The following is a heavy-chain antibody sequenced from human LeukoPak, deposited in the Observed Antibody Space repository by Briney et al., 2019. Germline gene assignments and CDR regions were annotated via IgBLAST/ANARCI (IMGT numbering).Heavy chain of an antibody. CDR1: GGTFSSYA. CDR3: ARVGLTMDRGVVTYYYYMDV. J-gene: IGHJ6*03. V-gene: IGHV1-69*13. D-gene: IGHD3-10*01. CDR2: IIPIFGTA. Sequence: ASVKVSCKASGGTFSSYAISWVRQAPGQGLEWMGGIIPIFGTANYAQKFQGRVTITADESTSTAYMELSSLRSDDTAVYYCARVGLTMDRGVVTYYYYMDVWGKGTTVIVSS.